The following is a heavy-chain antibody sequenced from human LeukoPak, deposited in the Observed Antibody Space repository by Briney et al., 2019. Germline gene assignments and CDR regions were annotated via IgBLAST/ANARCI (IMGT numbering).Heavy chain of an antibody. CDR3: ATGFARAGYSGYDY. CDR2: IYSGGST. J-gene: IGHJ4*02. D-gene: IGHD6-13*01. CDR1: GFTVSSNY. V-gene: IGHV3-53*01. Sequence: GGSLRLSCAASGFTVSSNYMSWVRQAPGKGLEWVSVIYSGGSTYYADSVKGRFTISRDTSKNTLSLQMNSQRAEDTAVYYCATGFARAGYSGYDYWGQGTLVTVSS.